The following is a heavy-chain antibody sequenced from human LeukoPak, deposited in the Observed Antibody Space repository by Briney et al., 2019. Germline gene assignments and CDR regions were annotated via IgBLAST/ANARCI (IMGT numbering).Heavy chain of an antibody. CDR2: IYTSGST. V-gene: IGHV4-4*07. CDR1: GGSISSYY. CDR3: ARAIVSKGYYYYYYMDV. Sequence: SETLSLTCTVSGGSISSYYWSWIRQPAGKGLEWIGRIYTSGSTNYNPSLKSRVTMSVDTSKNQFSLKLSSVTAADTAVYYCARAIVSKGYYYYYYMDVWGKGTMVTVSS. J-gene: IGHJ6*03. D-gene: IGHD2-15*01.